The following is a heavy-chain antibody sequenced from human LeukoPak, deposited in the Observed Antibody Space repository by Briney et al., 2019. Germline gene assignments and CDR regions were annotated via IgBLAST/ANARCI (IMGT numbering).Heavy chain of an antibody. CDR2: ISSSSSTI. J-gene: IGHJ4*02. CDR1: GFTFSSYG. CDR3: AREPLGGSYPSDLDY. V-gene: IGHV3-48*01. D-gene: IGHD1-26*01. Sequence: TGGSLRLSCAASGFTFSSYGMHWVRQAPGKGLEWVSYISSSSSTIYYADSVKGRFTISRDNAKNSLYLQMNSLRAEDTAVYYCAREPLGGSYPSDLDYWGQGTLVTVSS.